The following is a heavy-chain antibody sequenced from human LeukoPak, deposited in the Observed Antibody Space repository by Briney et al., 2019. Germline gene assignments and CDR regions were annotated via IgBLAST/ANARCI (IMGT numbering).Heavy chain of an antibody. J-gene: IGHJ4*02. CDR2: IIPIFGTA. Sequence: ASVKVSCKASGYTFTSYGISWVRQAPGQGLEWMGGIIPIFGTANYAQKFQGRVTITADESTSTAYMELSSLRSEDTAVYYCARYWYYYDSSGYYYDYWGQGTLVTVSS. D-gene: IGHD3-22*01. V-gene: IGHV1-69*13. CDR1: GYTFTSYG. CDR3: ARYWYYYDSSGYYYDY.